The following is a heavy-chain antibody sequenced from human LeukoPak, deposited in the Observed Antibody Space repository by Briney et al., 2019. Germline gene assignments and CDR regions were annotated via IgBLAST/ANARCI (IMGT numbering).Heavy chain of an antibody. CDR3: ARGGTGYCSTTNCYFNS. D-gene: IGHD2-2*01. V-gene: IGHV6-1*01. CDR1: GDSVSSNSAA. Sequence: SQTLSLTCAISGDSVSSNSAAWNWIRQSPSRGLEWLGRTYNRSKWYNDYAVSVKSRITINPDTSKHQFSLLLNSVSPEDTAVYYCARGGTGYCSTTNCYFNSWGQGTLVTVSS. J-gene: IGHJ4*02. CDR2: TYNRSKWYN.